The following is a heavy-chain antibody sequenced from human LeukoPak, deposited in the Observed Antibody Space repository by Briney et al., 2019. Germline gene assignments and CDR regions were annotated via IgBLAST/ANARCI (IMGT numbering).Heavy chain of an antibody. CDR1: GFTFSSYA. CDR2: ISYDGSNK. V-gene: IGHV3-30*01. J-gene: IGHJ5*02. Sequence: PGGSLRLSCAASGFTFSSYAMHWVRQAQGKGLEWVAVISYDGSNKYYADSVKGRFTISRDNSKNTLYLQMNSLRAEDTAVYYCARDSIVVVVAATHHWGQGTLVTVSS. D-gene: IGHD2-15*01. CDR3: ARDSIVVVVAATHH.